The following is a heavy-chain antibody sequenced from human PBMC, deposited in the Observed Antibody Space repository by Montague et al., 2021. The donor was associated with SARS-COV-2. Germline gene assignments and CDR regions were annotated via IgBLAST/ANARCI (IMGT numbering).Heavy chain of an antibody. CDR3: ARRTDILTGYYDY. CDR1: GGSISHYY. Sequence: SETLSLTCAVSGGSISHYYWNWIRQPPGKGLEWIGYIYSSGGTNYNPSLKSRVTLSLDAAKNHLSLRLSSVTAADTAVYYCARRTDILTGYYDYWGQGTLVTVSS. V-gene: IGHV4-59*01. J-gene: IGHJ4*02. D-gene: IGHD3-9*01. CDR2: IYSSGGT.